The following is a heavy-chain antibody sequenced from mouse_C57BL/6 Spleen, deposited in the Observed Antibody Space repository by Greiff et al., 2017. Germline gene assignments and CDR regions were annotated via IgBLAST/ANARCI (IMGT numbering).Heavy chain of an antibody. CDR1: GFTFSDYY. CDR3: ARGGKNGYDFAY. J-gene: IGHJ3*01. CDR2: ISNGGGST. D-gene: IGHD2-2*01. V-gene: IGHV5-12*01. Sequence: EVNLVESGGGLVQPGGSLKLSCAASGFTFSDYYMYWVRQTPEKRLEWVAYISNGGGSTYYPDTVKGRFTISRDNAKNTLYLQMSRLKSEDTAMYYCARGGKNGYDFAYWGQGTLVTVSA.